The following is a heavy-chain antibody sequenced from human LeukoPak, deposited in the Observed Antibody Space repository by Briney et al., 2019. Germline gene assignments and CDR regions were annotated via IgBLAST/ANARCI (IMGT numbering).Heavy chain of an antibody. CDR1: GFTFSSYS. J-gene: IGHJ4*02. D-gene: IGHD6-13*01. CDR2: ISSSSTI. Sequence: PGGSLRLSCAASGFTFSSYSMNWVRQAPGKGLEWVSYISSSSTIYYADSVKGRFTISRDNAKNSLYLQMNSLRTEDTAVYYCATDRYSTFDYWGQGILVTVSS. V-gene: IGHV3-48*01. CDR3: ATDRYSTFDY.